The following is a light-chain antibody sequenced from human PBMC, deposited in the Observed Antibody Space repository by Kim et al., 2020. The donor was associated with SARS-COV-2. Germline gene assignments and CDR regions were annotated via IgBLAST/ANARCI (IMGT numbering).Light chain of an antibody. CDR2: QDS. Sequence: SYELTQPPSVSVSPGQTASITCSGDKLGDKYACWYQQKPGQSPVLVIYQDSKRPSGIPERFSGSNSGNTATLTISRTQAMDEADYYCQAWDSSTHYVFGT. V-gene: IGLV3-1*01. CDR1: KLGDKY. CDR3: QAWDSSTHYV. J-gene: IGLJ1*01.